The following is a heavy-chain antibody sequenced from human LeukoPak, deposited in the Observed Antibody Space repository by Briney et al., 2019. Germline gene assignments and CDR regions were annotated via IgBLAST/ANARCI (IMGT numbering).Heavy chain of an antibody. V-gene: IGHV3-30*02. D-gene: IGHD2-2*01. CDR2: IRYDGSNK. CDR3: AKDQVNQLLSFDY. J-gene: IGHJ4*02. CDR1: GFTFSSYG. Sequence: GGSLRLSCAASGFTFSSYGMHWVRQAPGKGLEWVAFIRYDGSNKYYADSVKGRFTISRDNSKNTLYLQMNSLRAEDTAVYYCAKDQVNQLLSFDYWGQGTLVTVSS.